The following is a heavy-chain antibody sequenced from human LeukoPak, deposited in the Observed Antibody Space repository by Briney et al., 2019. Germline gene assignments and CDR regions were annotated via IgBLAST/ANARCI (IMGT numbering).Heavy chain of an antibody. V-gene: IGHV4-39*01. CDR1: GDYISSSSSY. CDR2: ISYSGNT. D-gene: IGHD4/OR15-4a*01. Sequence: SETLSLTCTVSGDYISSSSSYWGWIRQPPGKGLEWIGSISYSGNTYYNPSLKSRVSTSVDTSKNQFSLKLSSVTAADTAVYYCGRMISANFYFYYGMDVWGQGTTVTVSS. CDR3: GRMISANFYFYYGMDV. J-gene: IGHJ6*02.